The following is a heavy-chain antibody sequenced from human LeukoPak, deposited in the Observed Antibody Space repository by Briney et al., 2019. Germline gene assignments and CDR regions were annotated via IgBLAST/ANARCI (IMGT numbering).Heavy chain of an antibody. CDR3: ASLSIVVVPAATGLDV. Sequence: GASVKVSCKASGYTFTSYYMHWVRQAPGQGLEWMGIINPSGGSTSYAQKLQGRVTMTRDTSTSTVYMELSRLRSDDTAVYYCASLSIVVVPAATGLDVWGQGTTVTVSS. D-gene: IGHD2-2*01. CDR2: INPSGGST. J-gene: IGHJ6*02. CDR1: GYTFTSYY. V-gene: IGHV1-46*01.